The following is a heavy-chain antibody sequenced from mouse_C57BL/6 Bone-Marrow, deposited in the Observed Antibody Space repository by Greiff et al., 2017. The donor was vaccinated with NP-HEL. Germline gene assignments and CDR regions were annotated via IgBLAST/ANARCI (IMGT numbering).Heavy chain of an antibody. CDR1: GYTFTDYY. CDR3: ARPHYYGSSYYAMDY. Sequence: VQLQQSGPVLVKPGASVKMSCKASGYTFTDYYMNWVKQSHGKSLEWIGVINPYNGGTSYNQKFKGKATLTVDKSSSTAYMELNSLTSEDSAVYYCARPHYYGSSYYAMDYWGQGTSVTVSS. D-gene: IGHD1-1*01. V-gene: IGHV1-19*01. J-gene: IGHJ4*01. CDR2: INPYNGGT.